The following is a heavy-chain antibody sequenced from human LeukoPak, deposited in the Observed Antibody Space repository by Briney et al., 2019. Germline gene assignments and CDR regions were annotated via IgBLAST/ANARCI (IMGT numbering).Heavy chain of an antibody. CDR1: GGSISSGNSF. D-gene: IGHD6-6*01. CDR3: ARDLGRQLVGRYYYYMDV. V-gene: IGHV4-61*02. J-gene: IGHJ6*03. CDR2: IDASGGT. Sequence: PSETLSLTCTVSGGSISSGNSFWSWIRQPAGKALEWIGRIDASGGTNYNPSLKSRVTISVDASKNQFSLKLYSVTAADTAVYYCARDLGRQLVGRYYYYMDVWGKGTTVTVSS.